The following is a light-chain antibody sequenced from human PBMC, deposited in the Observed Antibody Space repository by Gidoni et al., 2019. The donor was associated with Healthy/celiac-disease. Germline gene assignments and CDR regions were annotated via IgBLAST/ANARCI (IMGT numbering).Light chain of an antibody. CDR3: QQSYSTPLT. Sequence: DIQMTQSPSSLSASVGDRVTITCRASQSISSYLNWYQQKPGKAPKLLIYAASSLQSGVPSRFSGSGSGTDFTLTISSLQPEDFATYYCQQSYSTPLTCXGXTKVEIK. J-gene: IGKJ4*01. CDR1: QSISSY. CDR2: AAS. V-gene: IGKV1-39*01.